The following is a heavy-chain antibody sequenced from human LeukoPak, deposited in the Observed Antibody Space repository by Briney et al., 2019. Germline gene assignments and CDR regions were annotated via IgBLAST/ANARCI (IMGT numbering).Heavy chain of an antibody. CDR3: ARHGPIVVVAADAFDI. CDR2: IYNSGST. D-gene: IGHD2-15*01. J-gene: IGHJ3*02. Sequence: SETLSLTCTVSGGSISSYYWSWIRQPAGKGLEWIGRIYNSGSTNYNPFLKSRVTMSVDTSKNQFSLKLSSVTAADTAVYYCARHGPIVVVAADAFDIWGQGTMVTVSS. CDR1: GGSISSYY. V-gene: IGHV4-4*07.